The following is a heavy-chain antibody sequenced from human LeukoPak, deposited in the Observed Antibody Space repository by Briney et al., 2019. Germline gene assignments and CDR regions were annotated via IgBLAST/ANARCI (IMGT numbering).Heavy chain of an antibody. CDR1: GFTFSSYS. V-gene: IGHV3-21*01. D-gene: IGHD6-25*01. J-gene: IGHJ4*02. CDR2: ISSSSSYI. Sequence: GGSLRLSCVASGFTFSSYSINWVRQAPGKGLEWVSSISSSSSYIYYADSVKGRFTISRDNAKNSLYLQMNSLRAEDTAVYYCARIIIIKAAAHWGQGTLVTVSS. CDR3: ARIIIIKAAAH.